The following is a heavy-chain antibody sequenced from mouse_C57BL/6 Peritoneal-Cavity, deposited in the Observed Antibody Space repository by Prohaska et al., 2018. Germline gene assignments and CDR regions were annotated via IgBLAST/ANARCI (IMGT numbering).Heavy chain of an antibody. V-gene: IGHV1-52*01. J-gene: IGHJ3*01. CDR2: IDPSDSET. CDR1: GYTFTSYW. CDR3: AREGSNYGFAY. Sequence: QVQLQQPGAELVRPGSSVKLSCKASGYTFTSYWMHWVKQSPIQGLELIGNIDPSDSETHYNQKFKYKATLTVDKSSLTAYMQLSSLTSEDSAVYYCAREGSNYGFAYWGQGTLITVS. D-gene: IGHD2-5*01.